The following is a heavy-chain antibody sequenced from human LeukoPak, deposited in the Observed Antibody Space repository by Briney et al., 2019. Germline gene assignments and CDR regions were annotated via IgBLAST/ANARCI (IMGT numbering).Heavy chain of an antibody. J-gene: IGHJ4*02. D-gene: IGHD1-26*01. CDR2: ISSNGGST. V-gene: IGHV3-64*01. CDR3: ARTYSGYVDY. Sequence: PGGSLRLSCAASGFTFSSYAMSCVRQAPGKGLEYVSAISSNGGSTYYANSVKGRFTISRDNSKNTLYLQMGSLRAEDMAVYYCARTYSGYVDYWGQGTLVTVSS. CDR1: GFTFSSYA.